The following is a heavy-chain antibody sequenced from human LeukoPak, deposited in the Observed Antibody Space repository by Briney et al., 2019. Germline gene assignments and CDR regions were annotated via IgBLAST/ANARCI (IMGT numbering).Heavy chain of an antibody. CDR1: GGSISSSSYY. Sequence: SETLSLTCTVSGGSISSSSYYWGWIRQPPGKGLEWIGSIYYSGSTYYNPSLKSRVTISVDTSKNQFSLKLSSVTAADTAVYYCAILVGAIDYWGQGTLVTVSS. J-gene: IGHJ4*02. CDR3: AILVGAIDY. CDR2: IYYSGST. D-gene: IGHD1-26*01. V-gene: IGHV4-39*07.